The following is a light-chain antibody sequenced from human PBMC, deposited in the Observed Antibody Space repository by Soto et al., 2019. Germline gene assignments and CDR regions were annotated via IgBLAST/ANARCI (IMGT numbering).Light chain of an antibody. CDR3: QQYGTSPRT. V-gene: IGKV3-20*01. CDR2: GAS. Sequence: EIVLTQSPGTMSLSPGERVTLSCRASQTVTKSYLAWYQQKPGQAPRLLIYGASIRATGIPDRFSGSGSGTDFTLTISRLEPEDFAVDYCQQYGTSPRTFGQGTKVAIK. J-gene: IGKJ1*01. CDR1: QTVTKSY.